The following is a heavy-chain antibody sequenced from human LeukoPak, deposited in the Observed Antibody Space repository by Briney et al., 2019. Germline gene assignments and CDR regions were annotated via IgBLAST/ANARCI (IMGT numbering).Heavy chain of an antibody. D-gene: IGHD3-9*01. CDR3: AKLQLYYDILPGPLVDS. CDR1: GFTFSRYG. V-gene: IGHV3-30*02. Sequence: PGGSLRLSCAASGFTFSRYGMHWVRQAPGKALEWVTFIRYDGSDKYYADSVKGRFTISRDNSKNTVLLQMNSLRPEDTAVYYCAKLQLYYDILPGPLVDSWGQGTLVTVSS. J-gene: IGHJ4*02. CDR2: IRYDGSDK.